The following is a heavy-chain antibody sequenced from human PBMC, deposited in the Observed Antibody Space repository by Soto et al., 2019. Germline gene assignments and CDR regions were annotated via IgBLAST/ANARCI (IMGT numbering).Heavy chain of an antibody. Sequence: PSETLSLTCTVSGGSISGYYWSWIRQSPGKGLEYIGYIYYRGSTNYNPSLKSRVTMSVDTSRNQFSLKVNSVTAADTAVYYCARQQLLPFYYGMDVWGQGTTVTVSS. V-gene: IGHV4-59*01. CDR1: GGSISGYY. D-gene: IGHD6-13*01. CDR2: IYYRGST. CDR3: ARQQLLPFYYGMDV. J-gene: IGHJ6*02.